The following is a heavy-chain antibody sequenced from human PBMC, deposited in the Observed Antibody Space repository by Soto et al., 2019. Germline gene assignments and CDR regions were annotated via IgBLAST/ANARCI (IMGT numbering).Heavy chain of an antibody. CDR2: VYHSGTT. D-gene: IGHD3-10*01. J-gene: IGHJ4*02. V-gene: IGHV4-59*01. CDR1: RVSISSYY. CDR3: ATRPRGGWAGVFDY. Sequence: SETLSLTCTVSRVSISSYYWSWIRQPPGKGPEWIGYVYHSGTTNYNPSLESRVTISLDTSKNQFSLKRNSVTAADTAVYYCATRPRGGWAGVFDYWSQGTLVTVSS.